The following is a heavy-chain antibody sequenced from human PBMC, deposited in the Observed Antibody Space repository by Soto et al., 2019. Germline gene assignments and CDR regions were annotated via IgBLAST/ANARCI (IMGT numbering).Heavy chain of an antibody. CDR2: NYYSGIT. Sequence: SETLSLTCTVSGGSISSGGYYWTWIRQHPGKGLEWIGYNYYSGITYYNPSLKSRVTISLDTSKNQFSLKLTSVTAADTAVYYCARLGGYCSSTSCYGYYGMDVWGQGTTVTVSS. J-gene: IGHJ6*02. D-gene: IGHD2-2*01. CDR1: GGSISSGGYY. V-gene: IGHV4-31*03. CDR3: ARLGGYCSSTSCYGYYGMDV.